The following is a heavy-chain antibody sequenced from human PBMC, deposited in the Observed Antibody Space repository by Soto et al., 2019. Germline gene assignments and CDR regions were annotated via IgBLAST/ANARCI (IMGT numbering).Heavy chain of an antibody. J-gene: IGHJ5*02. D-gene: IGHD6-19*01. CDR2: MYYTGST. CDR3: AREGGDSNGSWRWFDP. Sequence: SETLSLTCTVSGDSISDNYWSWIRQPPGKTLEWIGYMYYTGSTNYNPSLKSRVTMSVDTSKNQFSLKLSSVTAEDTAVYYCAREGGDSNGSWRWFDPWGQGTLVTVSS. CDR1: GDSISDNY. V-gene: IGHV4-59*01.